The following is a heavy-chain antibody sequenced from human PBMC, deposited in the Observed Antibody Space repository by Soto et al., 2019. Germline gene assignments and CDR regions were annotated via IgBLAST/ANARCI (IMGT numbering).Heavy chain of an antibody. J-gene: IGHJ3*02. CDR3: AKTGPGNRGSAI. V-gene: IGHV3-48*01. Sequence: GGSLTLSCAASGFTLSSYAMSWVRQAPGKGLEWVSYISSSSSTIYYADSVKGRFTISRDNAKNSLYLQMNSLRAEDTAVYYCAKTGPGNRGSAIWGQGTMVTVSS. CDR1: GFTLSSYA. D-gene: IGHD1-26*01. CDR2: ISSSSSTI.